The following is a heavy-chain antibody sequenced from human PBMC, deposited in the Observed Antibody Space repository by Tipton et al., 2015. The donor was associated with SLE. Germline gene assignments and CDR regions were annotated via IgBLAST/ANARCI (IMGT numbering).Heavy chain of an antibody. CDR2: IYTSGST. J-gene: IGHJ3*02. CDR3: ARAPIAARVSDAFDI. V-gene: IGHV4-4*07. D-gene: IGHD6-25*01. Sequence: GLVKPSETLSLTCTVSGDSISSSYWSWIRQPAGKGLEWIGRIYTSGSTDYNPSLKSRVAMSVDTSRNHFSLKLNSMTAADAAVDYCARAPIAARVSDAFDIWGQGTVVTVSS. CDR1: GDSISSSY.